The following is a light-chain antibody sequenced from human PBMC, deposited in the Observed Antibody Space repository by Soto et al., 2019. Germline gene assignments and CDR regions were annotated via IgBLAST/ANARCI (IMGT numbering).Light chain of an antibody. J-gene: IGKJ1*01. CDR1: QSVSTN. V-gene: IGKV3-15*01. Sequence: EIVMTQSPATLSVSPGERATLSCRASQSVSTNLAWYQQKPGQAPRLLMYDASARATGIPVRFSGSGSGTEFTLTISSLQSEDFAIYYCQQYKKWPPWTFGQGTRVEIK. CDR2: DAS. CDR3: QQYKKWPPWT.